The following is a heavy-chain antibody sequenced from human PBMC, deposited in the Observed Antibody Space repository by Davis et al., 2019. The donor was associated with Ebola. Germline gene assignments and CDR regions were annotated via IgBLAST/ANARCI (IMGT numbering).Heavy chain of an antibody. CDR3: ARTSIVGTTTTASDI. CDR2: ISAYNGNT. J-gene: IGHJ3*02. Sequence: ASVKVSCKASGYTFTSYYMHWVRQAPGQGLEWMGWISAYNGNTNYAQKLQGRVTMTTDTSTSTAYMELRSLRSDDTAVYFCARTSIVGTTTTASDIWGQGTLVTVSS. V-gene: IGHV1-18*04. CDR1: GYTFTSYY. D-gene: IGHD1-26*01.